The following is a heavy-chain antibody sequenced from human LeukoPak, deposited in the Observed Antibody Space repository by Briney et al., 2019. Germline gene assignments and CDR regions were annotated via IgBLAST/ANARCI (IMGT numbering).Heavy chain of an antibody. J-gene: IGHJ4*02. CDR1: GGSISSYY. CDR2: IYYSGST. V-gene: IGHV4-59*12. Sequence: SETLSLTCTVSGGSISSYYWSWIRQPPGKGLEWIGYIYYSGSTNYNPSLKSRVTISVDTSKNQFSLKLSSVTAADTAVYYCARGRGWAVVTAIQYYFGYWGQGTLVTVSS. D-gene: IGHD2-21*02. CDR3: ARGRGWAVVTAIQYYFGY.